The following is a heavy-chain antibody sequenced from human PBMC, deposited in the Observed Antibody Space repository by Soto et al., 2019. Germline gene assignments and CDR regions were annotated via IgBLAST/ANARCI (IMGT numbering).Heavy chain of an antibody. J-gene: IGHJ6*02. CDR3: ARDAYYGSGSSHYYGMDV. CDR2: IWYDGSNK. CDR1: GFTFSSYG. V-gene: IGHV3-33*01. Sequence: PGGSLRLSCAASGFTFSSYGMHWVRQAPGKGLEWVAVIWYDGSNKYYADSVKGRFTISRDNSKNTLYLQMNSLRAEDTAVYYCARDAYYGSGSSHYYGMDVWGQGTTVTVSS. D-gene: IGHD3-10*01.